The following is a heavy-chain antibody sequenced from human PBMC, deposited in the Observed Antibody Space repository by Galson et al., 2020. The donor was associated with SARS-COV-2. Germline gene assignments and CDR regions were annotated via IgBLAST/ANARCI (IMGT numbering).Heavy chain of an antibody. V-gene: IGHV4-34*01. J-gene: IGHJ6*02. CDR3: ARGRIGVVPAPILGLGPYYEYYAMDV. CDR1: VGSFSGFS. CDR2: INHTGSA. Sequence: ETSATLSLTCAVYVGSFSGFSWSCVSQSPGKGLEWIGEINHTGSATYNPSLTSRVTISVDPSKNQFSLKLTSVTAAETGVYFCARGRIGVVPAPILGLGPYYEYYAMDVWGQGTTITVSS. D-gene: IGHD2-2*01.